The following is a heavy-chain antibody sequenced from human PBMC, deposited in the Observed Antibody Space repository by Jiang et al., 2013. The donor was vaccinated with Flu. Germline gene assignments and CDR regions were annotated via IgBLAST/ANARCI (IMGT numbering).Heavy chain of an antibody. Sequence: SGGGRWSSLGRSLRLSCAASGFTFSSYGMHWVRQAPGKGLEWVAVISYDGSNKYYADSVKGRFTISRDNSKNTLYLQMNSLRAEDTAVYYCAKALQGYYDFWSGYSGAFDIWGQGTMVTVSS. CDR1: GFTFSSYG. CDR2: ISYDGSNK. V-gene: IGHV3-30*18. CDR3: AKALQGYYDFWSGYSGAFDI. J-gene: IGHJ3*02. D-gene: IGHD3-3*01.